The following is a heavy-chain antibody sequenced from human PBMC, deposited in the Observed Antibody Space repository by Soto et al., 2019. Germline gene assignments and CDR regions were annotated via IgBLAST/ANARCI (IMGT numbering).Heavy chain of an antibody. J-gene: IGHJ4*02. D-gene: IGHD3-16*02. CDR1: GGTFSIYA. Sequence: SVKVSCKASGGTFSIYAISCVLQSPGQGLEWMGGIIPIFGTANYAQKFQGRVTITADESTSTAYMELSSLRSEDTAVYYCARGFIDVSRGFYFDYWGQGTLVTVSS. CDR3: ARGFIDVSRGFYFDY. V-gene: IGHV1-69*13. CDR2: IIPIFGTA.